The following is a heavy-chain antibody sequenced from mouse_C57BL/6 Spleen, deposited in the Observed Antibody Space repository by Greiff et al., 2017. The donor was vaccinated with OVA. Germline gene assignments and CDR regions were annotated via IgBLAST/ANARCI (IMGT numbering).Heavy chain of an antibody. Sequence: VKLVEPGPELVKPGASVKISCKASGYAFSSSWMNWVKQRPGKGLEWIGRIYPGDGDTNYNGKFKGKATLTADKSSSTAYMQLSSLTSEDSAVYFCASQTAQAAWFAYWGQGTLVTVSA. D-gene: IGHD3-2*02. CDR3: ASQTAQAAWFAY. CDR2: IYPGDGDT. CDR1: GYAFSSSW. V-gene: IGHV1-82*01. J-gene: IGHJ3*01.